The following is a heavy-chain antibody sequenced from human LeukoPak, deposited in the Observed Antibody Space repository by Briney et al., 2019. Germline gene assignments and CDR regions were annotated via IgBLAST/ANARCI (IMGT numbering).Heavy chain of an antibody. Sequence: PGESLKISCKGSGYSFTSYWISWVRQMPGKGLEWMGRIDPSDSYANYSPSFQGHVTISADKSISTAYLQWSSLKASDTAMYYCASQAVAGQHGDYWGQGTLVTVSS. CDR2: IDPSDSYA. J-gene: IGHJ4*02. CDR1: GYSFTSYW. CDR3: ASQAVAGQHGDY. D-gene: IGHD6-19*01. V-gene: IGHV5-10-1*01.